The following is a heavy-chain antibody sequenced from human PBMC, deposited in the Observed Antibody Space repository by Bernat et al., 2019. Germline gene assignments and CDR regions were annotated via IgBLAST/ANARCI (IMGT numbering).Heavy chain of an antibody. CDR2: IYYSGST. CDR3: AAYYYDSSGYAFFQNINDY. J-gene: IGHJ4*02. CDR1: GGFISSSSYY. V-gene: IGHV4-39*01. D-gene: IGHD3-22*01. Sequence: QLQLQESGPGLVKPSDTLSLTCTVSGGFISSSSYYWGWIRQPPGKGLEWIGSIYYSGSTYYNPSLKSRVTISVDTSKNQFSLKLSSVTAADTAVYYCAAYYYDSSGYAFFQNINDYWGQGTLVTVSS.